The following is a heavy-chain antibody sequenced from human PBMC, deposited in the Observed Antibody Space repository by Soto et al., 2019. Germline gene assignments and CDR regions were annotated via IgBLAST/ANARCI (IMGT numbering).Heavy chain of an antibody. V-gene: IGHV3-72*01. CDR2: TRNKANSYTT. D-gene: IGHD3-22*01. CDR3: AREARVVIYYYYGMDG. Sequence: GGSLRLSCAASGFTFSDHYMDWVHQAPGKGLERVGRTRNKANSYTTEYAASVKGRFTISRDDSKNSLYLQMNSLKTEDTAVYYCAREARVVIYYYYGMDGWGQGSPLTV. CDR1: GFTFSDHY. J-gene: IGHJ6*02.